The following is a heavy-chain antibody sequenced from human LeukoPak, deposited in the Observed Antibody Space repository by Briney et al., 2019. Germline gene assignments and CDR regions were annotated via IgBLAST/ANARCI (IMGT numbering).Heavy chain of an antibody. CDR3: ARSNDFDI. V-gene: IGHV3-7*04. Sequence: PGGSLRLSCAASGFTFSSYWMNWVRQTPGKGPEWVANIKYDGSEKHHVDSVKGRFTISGDNAKNSLYLQMTSLRVEDTAFYYCARSNDFDIWGQGTMVIVSS. J-gene: IGHJ3*02. CDR1: GFTFSSYW. CDR2: IKYDGSEK.